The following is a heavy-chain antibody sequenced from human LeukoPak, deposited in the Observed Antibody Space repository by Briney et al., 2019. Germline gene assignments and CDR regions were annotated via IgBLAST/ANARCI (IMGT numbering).Heavy chain of an antibody. CDR3: ARESYGAFDI. V-gene: IGHV3-30*04. D-gene: IGHD3-10*01. CDR2: ISYDGSNK. Sequence: GGSLRLSCAASGFTFSSYAMHWVRQAPGKELEWVAVISYDGSNKYYADSVKGRFTISRDNSKNTLYLQMNSLRAEDTAVYYCARESYGAFDIWGQGTMVTVSS. CDR1: GFTFSSYA. J-gene: IGHJ3*02.